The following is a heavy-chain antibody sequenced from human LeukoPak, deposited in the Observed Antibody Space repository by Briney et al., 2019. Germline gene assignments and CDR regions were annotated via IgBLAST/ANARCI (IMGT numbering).Heavy chain of an antibody. V-gene: IGHV3-30-3*01. Sequence: GGSLRVSCAASGFTFSTYAMHWVRQAPDKGLEWVAVISHDGNNKYYADSMKGRFTISRDDSKSTLYLQLNSLRAEDTAVYSCVRDAGFWSPGGYWGQGALVTVSS. CDR2: ISHDGNNK. D-gene: IGHD3-3*01. CDR1: GFTFSTYA. CDR3: VRDAGFWSPGGY. J-gene: IGHJ4*02.